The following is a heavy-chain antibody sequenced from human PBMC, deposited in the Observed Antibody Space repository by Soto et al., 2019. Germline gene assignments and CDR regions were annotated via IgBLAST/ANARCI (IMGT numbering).Heavy chain of an antibody. V-gene: IGHV4-59*01. Sequence: SETLSLTCTVSGGSISSYYWSWIRQPPGKGLEWIGYIYYSGSTNYNPSLKSRVTISVDTSKNQFSLKLSSVTAADTAVYYCARLYFWSGLADYWGQGTLVTVSS. J-gene: IGHJ4*02. CDR2: IYYSGST. CDR1: GGSISSYY. D-gene: IGHD3-3*01. CDR3: ARLYFWSGLADY.